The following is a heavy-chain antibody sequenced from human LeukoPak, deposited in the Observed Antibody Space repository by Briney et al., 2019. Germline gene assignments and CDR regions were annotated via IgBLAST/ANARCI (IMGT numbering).Heavy chain of an antibody. J-gene: IGHJ3*02. D-gene: IGHD5-24*01. CDR1: GGSFSNYG. CDR3: ARDSKVDYNYRAFDI. V-gene: IGHV1-69*01. CDR2: IIPFFGAA. Sequence: SVKVSCKTSGGSFSNYGFNWVRQAPGQGLECMGGIIPFFGAANYAQRFEGRVTITADESSTTAYMELSSLTSEDTAVYWRARDSKVDYNYRAFDIWGQGTMVTVTS.